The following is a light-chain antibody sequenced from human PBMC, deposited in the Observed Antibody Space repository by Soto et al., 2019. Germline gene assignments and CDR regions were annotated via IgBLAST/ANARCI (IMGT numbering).Light chain of an antibody. CDR2: DVT. Sequence: QSALSRSVSGSPGQSVTLSCTGATTDVDSSEYVSWYQQHPGEAPRLLIYDVTKRPAGVPSRSFGSKSGKTASLTISGLRTEDEGVYFCCSFAGPSSIFDGGTKLTVL. J-gene: IGLJ2*01. CDR1: TTDVDSSEY. V-gene: IGLV2-11*01. CDR3: CSFAGPSSI.